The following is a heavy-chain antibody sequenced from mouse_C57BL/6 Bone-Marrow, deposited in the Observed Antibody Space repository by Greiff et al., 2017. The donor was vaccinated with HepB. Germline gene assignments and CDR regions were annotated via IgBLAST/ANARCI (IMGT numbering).Heavy chain of an antibody. J-gene: IGHJ3*01. CDR3: ARDYSNYPWFAY. Sequence: QVQLQQPGAELVKPGASVKLSCKASGYTFTSYWMQWVKQRPGQGLEWIGEIDPSDSYTNYNQKFKGKATWTVDTSSSTAYMQLSSLTSEDSAVYYCARDYSNYPWFAYWGQGTLVTVSA. CDR1: GYTFTSYW. CDR2: IDPSDSYT. D-gene: IGHD2-5*01. V-gene: IGHV1-50*01.